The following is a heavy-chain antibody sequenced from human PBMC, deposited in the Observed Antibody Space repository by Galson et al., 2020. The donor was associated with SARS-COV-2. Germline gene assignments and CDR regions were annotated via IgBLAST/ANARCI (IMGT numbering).Heavy chain of an antibody. V-gene: IGHV3-30*01. CDR3: ARDDKYYDILTGYYCPPGAYYCYCMDY. J-gene: IGHJ6*03. CDR2: ISYDGSNK. Sequence: GGSLRLSCAASGFTFSSYAMHWVRQAPGKGLEWVAVISYDGSNKYYADSVKGRFTISRDNSKNTLYLQMNSLRAEDTSVYYCARDDKYYDILTGYYCPPGAYYCYCMDYWGKGTTVTVSS. D-gene: IGHD3-9*01. CDR1: GFTFSSYA.